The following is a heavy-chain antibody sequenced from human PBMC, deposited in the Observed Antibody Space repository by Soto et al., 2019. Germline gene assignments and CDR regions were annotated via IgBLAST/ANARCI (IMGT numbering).Heavy chain of an antibody. D-gene: IGHD3-10*01. Sequence: ASVKVSCKASGYTFTSYGISWVRQAPGQGLEWMGWISAYNGNTNYAQKLQGRVTMTTDTSTSTAYMELRSLRSDDTAVYYCARGAPEIDYYGSGSYFRGYYYYGMDVCGQGTTVTVSS. CDR1: GYTFTSYG. J-gene: IGHJ6*02. CDR3: ARGAPEIDYYGSGSYFRGYYYYGMDV. V-gene: IGHV1-18*01. CDR2: ISAYNGNT.